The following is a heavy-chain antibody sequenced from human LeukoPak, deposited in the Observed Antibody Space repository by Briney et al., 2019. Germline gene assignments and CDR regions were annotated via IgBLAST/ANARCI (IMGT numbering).Heavy chain of an antibody. CDR1: GFTFSSYW. J-gene: IGHJ4*02. CDR2: IKQDGSEK. CDR3: AGGRGDSSSWYDYFDY. V-gene: IGHV3-7*01. D-gene: IGHD6-13*01. Sequence: GGSLRLSCAASGFTFSSYWMSWVRQAPGKGLEWVANIKQDGSEKYYVDSVKGRFTISRDNAKNSLYLQMNSLRAEDTAVYYCAGGRGDSSSWYDYFDYWGQGTLVTVSS.